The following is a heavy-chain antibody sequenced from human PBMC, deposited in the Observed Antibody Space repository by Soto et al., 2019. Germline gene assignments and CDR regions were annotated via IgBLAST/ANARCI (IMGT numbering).Heavy chain of an antibody. J-gene: IGHJ5*02. CDR3: ARTRLRFLEWSKGIGWLDP. CDR2: IKQDGSEK. D-gene: IGHD3-3*01. V-gene: IGHV3-7*03. Sequence: EVQLVESGGGLVQPGGSLRLSCAASGFTFSSYWMSWVRQAPGKGLEWVANIKQDGSEKYYVDSVKGRFTISRDNAKNSLYLQMNSLRAEDTAVYYCARTRLRFLEWSKGIGWLDPWGQGTLVTVSS. CDR1: GFTFSSYW.